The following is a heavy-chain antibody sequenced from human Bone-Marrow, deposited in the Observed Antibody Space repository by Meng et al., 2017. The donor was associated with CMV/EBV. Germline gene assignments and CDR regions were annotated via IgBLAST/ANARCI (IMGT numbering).Heavy chain of an antibody. CDR2: ISSSSSTI. CDR3: ARDPYYYDSSGYLPGWVDP. CDR1: GFTFSSYS. J-gene: IGHJ5*02. D-gene: IGHD3-22*01. V-gene: IGHV3-48*04. Sequence: GGSLRLSCAASGFTFSSYSMNWVRQAPGKGLEWVSYISSSSSTIYYADSVKGRFTISRDNAKNSLYLQMNSLRAEDTAVYYCARDPYYYDSSGYLPGWVDPWGQGTLVTVSS.